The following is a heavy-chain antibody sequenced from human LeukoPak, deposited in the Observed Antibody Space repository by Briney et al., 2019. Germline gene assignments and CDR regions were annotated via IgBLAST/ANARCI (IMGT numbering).Heavy chain of an antibody. Sequence: GGSLRLSCAASGFTFSSYAMHWVRQAPGKGLEWVAVISYDGSNKYYADSVKGRFTISRDNSKNTLYLQMNSLRAEDTAVYYCARDNCSSTSCVGYWGQGTLVTVSS. J-gene: IGHJ4*02. D-gene: IGHD2-2*01. CDR3: ARDNCSSTSCVGY. CDR2: ISYDGSNK. CDR1: GFTFSSYA. V-gene: IGHV3-30-3*01.